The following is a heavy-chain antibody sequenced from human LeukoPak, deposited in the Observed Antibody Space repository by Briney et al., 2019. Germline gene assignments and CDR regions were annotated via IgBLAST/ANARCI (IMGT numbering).Heavy chain of an antibody. CDR2: IYTSGST. J-gene: IGHJ4*02. CDR3: ARDRGRLRYFDTFDY. CDR1: GGSISSYY. Sequence: SETLSLTCTVSGGSISSYYWSWIRQPAGKGLEWIGRIYTSGSTNYNPSLKSRVTMSVDTSKNQFSLKLSSVTAADTAVYHCARDRGRLRYFDTFDYWGQGTLVTVSS. V-gene: IGHV4-4*07. D-gene: IGHD3-9*01.